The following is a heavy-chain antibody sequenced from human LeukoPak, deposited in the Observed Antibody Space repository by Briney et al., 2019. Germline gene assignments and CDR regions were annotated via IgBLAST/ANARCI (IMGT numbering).Heavy chain of an antibody. CDR3: AKGWDGGYYFYFDY. CDR1: GGSISSYY. CDR2: IYTSGST. D-gene: IGHD5-12*01. J-gene: IGHJ4*02. V-gene: IGHV4-4*07. Sequence: SETLSLTCTVSGGSISSYYWSWIRQPAGKGLEWIGRIYTSGSTNYNPSLKSRVTMSVDTSKNQFSLKLSSVTAADTALYYCAKGWDGGYYFYFDYWGQGTLVTVSS.